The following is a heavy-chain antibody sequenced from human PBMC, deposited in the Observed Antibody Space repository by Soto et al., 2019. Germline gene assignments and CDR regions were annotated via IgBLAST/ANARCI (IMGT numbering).Heavy chain of an antibody. CDR3: ARERSRSGIVGATTRYFDY. J-gene: IGHJ4*02. V-gene: IGHV1-69*13. D-gene: IGHD1-26*01. Sequence: SVKVSFKASGGTFSSYAISWVRQAPGQGLEWMGGIIPIFGTANYAQKFQGRVTVTADESTSTAYMELSSLRSEDTAVYYCARERSRSGIVGATTRYFDYWGQGTLVTVSS. CDR2: IIPIFGTA. CDR1: GGTFSSYA.